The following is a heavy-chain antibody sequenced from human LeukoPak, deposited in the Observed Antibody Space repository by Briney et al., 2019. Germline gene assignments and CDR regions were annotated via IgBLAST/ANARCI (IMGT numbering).Heavy chain of an antibody. CDR3: ARDRFGIAAAAPFDY. V-gene: IGHV3-21*01. CDR1: GFTFSSYS. J-gene: IGHJ4*02. CDR2: ISSSSSYI. Sequence: PGGSLRLSCAASGFTFSSYSMNWVRQAPGKGLEWVSSISSSSSYIYYADSVKGRFTISRDNAKNSLYLQMNSLRAEDTAVYYCARDRFGIAAAAPFDYWGQGTLVTVSS. D-gene: IGHD6-13*01.